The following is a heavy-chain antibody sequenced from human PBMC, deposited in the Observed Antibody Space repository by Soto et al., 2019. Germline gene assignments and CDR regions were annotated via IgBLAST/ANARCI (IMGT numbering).Heavy chain of an antibody. J-gene: IGHJ4*02. V-gene: IGHV3-23*01. CDR1: GFTFSNYA. Sequence: GGSLRLSCAASGFTFSNYAMSWVRQAPGKGLEWVSTISENGGSSYYADSVKGRFTISRDNSKNTLYLQMNSLRAEDTAVYYCAKDKYYYHYWGPGTLVTVSS. CDR3: AKDKYYYHY. D-gene: IGHD6-6*01. CDR2: ISENGGSS.